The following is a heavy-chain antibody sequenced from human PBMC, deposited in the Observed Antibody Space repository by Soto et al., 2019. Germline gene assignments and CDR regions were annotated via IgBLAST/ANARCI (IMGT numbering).Heavy chain of an antibody. D-gene: IGHD5-12*01. CDR2: IYYSGST. CDR1: GGSISSGGYY. V-gene: IGHV4-31*03. CDR3: ARDQRLRFFYYGMDV. J-gene: IGHJ6*02. Sequence: SETLSLTCTFSGGSISSGGYYWSWIRQHPGKGLEWIGYIYYSGSTYYNPSLKSRVTISVDTSKNQFSLKLSSVTAADNAVYYCARDQRLRFFYYGMDVWGQGTTVTVSS.